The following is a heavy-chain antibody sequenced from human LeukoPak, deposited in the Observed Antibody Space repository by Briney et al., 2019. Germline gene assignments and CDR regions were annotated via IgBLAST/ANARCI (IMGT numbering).Heavy chain of an antibody. CDR3: AREYIAAFDY. CDR1: GFTFSSYA. J-gene: IGHJ4*02. CDR2: ISYDGSNK. V-gene: IGHV3-30-3*01. Sequence: GGSLRLSCAASGFTFSSYAMHWVRQAPGKGLEWVAVISYDGSNKYYAVSVKGRFTISRDNSKNTLYLQMNSLRAEDTAVYYCAREYIAAFDYWGQGTLVTVSS. D-gene: IGHD6-25*01.